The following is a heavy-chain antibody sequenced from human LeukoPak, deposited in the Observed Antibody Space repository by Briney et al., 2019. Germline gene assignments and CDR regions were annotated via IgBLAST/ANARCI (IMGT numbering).Heavy chain of an antibody. Sequence: SETPSLTCTVSGDSINSYYWSWIRQPPGKGLEWIGYIYFSGNTKYNPSLKNRVTISVDRSKSQFYLTLRSVTAADTAVYYCARDLNHGFNYYYYGLELWGQGTAVTVSS. D-gene: IGHD3-9*01. CDR2: IYFSGNT. J-gene: IGHJ6*02. CDR1: GDSINSYY. CDR3: ARDLNHGFNYYYYGLEL. V-gene: IGHV4-59*01.